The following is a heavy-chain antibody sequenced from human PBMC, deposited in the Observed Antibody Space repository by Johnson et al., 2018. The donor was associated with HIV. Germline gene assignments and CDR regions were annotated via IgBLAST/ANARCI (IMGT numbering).Heavy chain of an antibody. V-gene: IGHV3-33*08. CDR1: GITFSDYQ. CDR3: ARPLNNFHSNLEAFDI. J-gene: IGHJ3*02. CDR2: IWYDGSNK. D-gene: IGHD4-11*01. Sequence: QVQLVEYGGGLVQPGGSLRLSCAASGITFSDYQMSWIRQAPGKGLEWVALIWYDGSNKYYADSVKGRFTISRDNSKNTVYLQMNSLRAEDTVVYYCARPLNNFHSNLEAFDIWGQGKMVTVSS.